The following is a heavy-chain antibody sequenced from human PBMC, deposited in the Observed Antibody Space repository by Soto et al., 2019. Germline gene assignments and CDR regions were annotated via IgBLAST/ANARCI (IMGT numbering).Heavy chain of an antibody. CDR1: GFTFSSYW. CDR3: ARSEKRFSGDYRFDY. CDR2: INSDGSST. J-gene: IGHJ4*02. Sequence: GGSLRLSCAASGFTFSSYWMHWVRQAPGKGLVWVSRINSDGSSTSYADSVKGRFTISRDNAKNTLYLQMNSLRAEDTAVYYCARSEKRFSGDYRFDYWGQGTLVTVSS. D-gene: IGHD4-17*01. V-gene: IGHV3-74*01.